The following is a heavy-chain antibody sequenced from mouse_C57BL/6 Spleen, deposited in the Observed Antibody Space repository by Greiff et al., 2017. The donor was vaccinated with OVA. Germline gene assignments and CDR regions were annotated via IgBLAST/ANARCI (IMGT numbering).Heavy chain of an antibody. CDR3: ARHSSED. CDR1: GYTFTSYG. CDR2: IYPRSGNT. V-gene: IGHV1-81*01. Sequence: QVQLQQSGAELARPGASVKLSCKASGYTFTSYGISWVKQRTGQGLEWIGEIYPRSGNTYYNEKFKGKATLTADKSSSTAYMELRSLTSEDSAVYFSARHSSEDWGQGTTLTVSS. D-gene: IGHD3-2*02. J-gene: IGHJ2*01.